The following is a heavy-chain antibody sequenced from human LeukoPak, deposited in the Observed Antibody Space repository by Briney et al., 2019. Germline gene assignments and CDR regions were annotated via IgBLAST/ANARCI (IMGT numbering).Heavy chain of an antibody. V-gene: IGHV3-21*01. D-gene: IGHD6-19*01. CDR2: ISSSIRDI. CDR1: GFTFSSYS. J-gene: IGHJ4*02. CDR3: ARDRVAVAPNFES. Sequence: GGSLRLSCAASGFTFSSYSMNWVRQAPGKGLEWVSSISSSIRDINYADSVKGPFTISRDNAKNSLFLQMNSLRAEHTAVYYCARDRVAVAPNFESWGQGALFTASS.